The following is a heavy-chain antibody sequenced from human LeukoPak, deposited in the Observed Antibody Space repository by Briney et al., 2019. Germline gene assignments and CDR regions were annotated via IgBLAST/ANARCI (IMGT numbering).Heavy chain of an antibody. Sequence: ASVKVSCKASGYTFTDYCMHWVRQAPGQGLEWMGWINPNSGGTNYAQKFQGRVTMTRDTSINTAYMELSSLRFDDTAVYYCARGATAGRFSLRPTGAYYMDVWGKGTPVTVSS. CDR2: INPNSGGT. CDR3: ARGATAGRFSLRPTGAYYMDV. J-gene: IGHJ6*03. CDR1: GYTFTDYC. D-gene: IGHD6-13*01. V-gene: IGHV1-2*02.